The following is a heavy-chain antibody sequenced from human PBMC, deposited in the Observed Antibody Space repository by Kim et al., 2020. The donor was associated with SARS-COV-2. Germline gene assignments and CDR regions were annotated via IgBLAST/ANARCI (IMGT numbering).Heavy chain of an antibody. D-gene: IGHD3-22*01. CDR3: SLSDSSGAAYFDY. J-gene: IGHJ4*02. Sequence: YADSVKGRLTISRDNSKNTLYLQMNSLRAEDTAVYYCSLSDSSGAAYFDYWGQGTLVTVSS. V-gene: IGHV3-30*01.